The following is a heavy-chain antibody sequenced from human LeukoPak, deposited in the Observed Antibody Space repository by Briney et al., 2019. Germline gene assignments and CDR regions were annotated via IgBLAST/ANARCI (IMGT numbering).Heavy chain of an antibody. CDR1: GFTFSSYA. CDR2: ISYDGSNK. CDR3: AREAEALLD. Sequence: GGSLRLSCAASGFTFSSYAMHWVRQAPGKGLECVAVISYDGSNKYYADSVKGRFTISRDNSKNTLYLQMNSLRGEDTAVYYCAREAEALLDWGQGTLVTVSS. D-gene: IGHD3-3*01. V-gene: IGHV3-30*04. J-gene: IGHJ4*02.